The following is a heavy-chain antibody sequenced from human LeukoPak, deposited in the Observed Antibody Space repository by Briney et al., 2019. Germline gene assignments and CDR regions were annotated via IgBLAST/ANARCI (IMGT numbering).Heavy chain of an antibody. J-gene: IGHJ6*04. D-gene: IGHD5-12*01. CDR2: ISAYNGNT. CDR3: ASRGYSDSVGYGMDV. V-gene: IGHV1-18*01. Sequence: ASVKVSCKASGYTFTSYGISWVRQAPGQGLEWMGWISAYNGNTNYAQKLQGRVTMTTDTSTSTAYMELSSLRSEDTAVYYCASRGYSDSVGYGMDVWGKGTTVTVSS. CDR1: GYTFTSYG.